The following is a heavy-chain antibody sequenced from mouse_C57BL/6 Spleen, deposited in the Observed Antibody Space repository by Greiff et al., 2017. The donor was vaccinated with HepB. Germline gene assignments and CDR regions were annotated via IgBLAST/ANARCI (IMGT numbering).Heavy chain of an antibody. CDR2: IRSKSNNYAT. V-gene: IGHV10-1*01. CDR1: GFSFNTYA. D-gene: IGHD2-2*01. Sequence: DVMLVESGGGLVQPKGSLKLSCAASGFSFNTYAMNWVRQAPGKGLEWVARIRSKSNNYATYYADSVKDRFTISRDDSESMLYLQMNNLKTEDTAMYYCVRQGYDEGAWFAYWGQGTLVTVSA. CDR3: VRQGYDEGAWFAY. J-gene: IGHJ3*01.